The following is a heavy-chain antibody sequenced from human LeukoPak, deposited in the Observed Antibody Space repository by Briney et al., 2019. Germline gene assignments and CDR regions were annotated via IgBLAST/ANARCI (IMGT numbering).Heavy chain of an antibody. CDR3: ARDLEYSGLDP. CDR2: IIPILGIA. Sequence: GASVKVSCKASGGTFSSYAISWVRQAPGQGLEWMGRIIPILGIANYAQKFQGRVTITADKSTSTAYMELSSLRSEDTAVYYCARDLEYSGLDPWGQGTLVTVSS. J-gene: IGHJ5*02. CDR1: GGTFSSYA. D-gene: IGHD5-12*01. V-gene: IGHV1-69*04.